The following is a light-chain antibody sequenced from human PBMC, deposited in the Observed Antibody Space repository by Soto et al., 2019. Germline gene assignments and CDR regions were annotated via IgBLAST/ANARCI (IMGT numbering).Light chain of an antibody. Sequence: IQMPRSPSSLSASVGDRVTITCRASQGIRNDLGWYQQKPGKAPKLLIYAASSLQSGVPSRFSGSGSGTEFTLTISSLQPDDFATYYCQHYNSYSEAFGQGTKVDIK. V-gene: IGKV1-17*01. J-gene: IGKJ1*01. CDR3: QHYNSYSEA. CDR2: AAS. CDR1: QGIRND.